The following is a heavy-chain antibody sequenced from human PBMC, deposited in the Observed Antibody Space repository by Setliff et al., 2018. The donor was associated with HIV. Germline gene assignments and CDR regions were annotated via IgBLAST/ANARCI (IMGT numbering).Heavy chain of an antibody. CDR1: GASISSYY. CDR2: FSSSGST. CDR3: ARSRHCGSDCYFDF. D-gene: IGHD2-21*02. J-gene: IGHJ4*02. Sequence: SETLSLTCIVSGASISSYYWSWIRQSPGKGLEWIGRFSSSGSTNYNSSLESRVTMSVDTSKNQFYLNLRSVTATDTAIYSCARSRHCGSDCYFDFWGQGTPVTVSS. V-gene: IGHV4-4*07.